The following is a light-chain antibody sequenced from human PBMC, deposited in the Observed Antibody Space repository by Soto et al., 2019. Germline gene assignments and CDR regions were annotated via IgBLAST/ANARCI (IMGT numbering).Light chain of an antibody. Sequence: QSVLTQPASVSGSPGQSITISCTGTSSDVGGYNFVSWYQQHPGNAPKLIIYDVTSRPSGVSNRFSGSKSGNAASLTISGLQAEDEALYYCNSYTSSGAVEFGGGTKLTVL. V-gene: IGLV2-14*03. CDR3: NSYTSSGAVE. J-gene: IGLJ3*02. CDR1: SSDVGGYNF. CDR2: DVT.